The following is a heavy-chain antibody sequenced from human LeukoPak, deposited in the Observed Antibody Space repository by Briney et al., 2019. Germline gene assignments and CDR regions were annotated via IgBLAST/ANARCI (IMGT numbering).Heavy chain of an antibody. CDR2: IKQDGSVE. CDR1: GFTFSNYW. Sequence: GGSLRLYCAASGFTFSNYWMRWVRQAPGKGLEWVANIKQDGSVEYYVDSVKGRFTISRDNAKNSLYLQMNSPGAEDTAVYYCARIGYSSSSFDYWGQGTLVTVPS. V-gene: IGHV3-7*01. J-gene: IGHJ4*02. D-gene: IGHD6-6*01. CDR3: ARIGYSSSSFDY.